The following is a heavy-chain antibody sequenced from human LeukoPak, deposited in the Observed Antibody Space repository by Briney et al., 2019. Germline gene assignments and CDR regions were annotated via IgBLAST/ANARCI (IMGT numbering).Heavy chain of an antibody. V-gene: IGHV3-30*03. Sequence: GGSLRLSCVASGFTFSSRDWMTWVRRAPGKGLEWVAVISYDGPNKNYADSVKGRFTISRDNSKNTLYLQMNSLRAEDTAVYYCARGVRIAVAGNIDYWGQGTLVTVSS. D-gene: IGHD6-19*01. CDR1: GFTFSSRDW. CDR2: ISYDGPNK. CDR3: ARGVRIAVAGNIDY. J-gene: IGHJ4*02.